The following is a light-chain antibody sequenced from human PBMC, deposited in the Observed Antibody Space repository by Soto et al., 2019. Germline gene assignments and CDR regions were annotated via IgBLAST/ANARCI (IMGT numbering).Light chain of an antibody. V-gene: IGLV2-11*01. CDR3: CSHAGTYNVW. J-gene: IGLJ3*02. CDR1: SSDVGGYNY. CDR2: TVN. Sequence: QSALTQPRSVSGSPGQSVTISCTGTSSDVGGYNYVSWYQQNPGKDPKLMIYTVNKRPSGVPDRFSGSKYGNTASLTISGLRAEDEAVYYCCSHAGTYNVWFGGGTKLTGL.